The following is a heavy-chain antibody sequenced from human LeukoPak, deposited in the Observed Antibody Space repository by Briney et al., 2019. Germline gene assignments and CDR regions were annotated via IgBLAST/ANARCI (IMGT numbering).Heavy chain of an antibody. V-gene: IGHV3-23*01. J-gene: IGHJ1*01. D-gene: IGHD3-22*01. CDR3: ARTYDSDSRGHDFFQH. CDR2: ISGSGGST. Sequence: PGGSLRLSCAASGFTVSSNYMSWVRQAPGKGLEWVSAISGSGGSTYYADSVKGRFTISRDNAKNSLYLQMNSLRAEDTAVYYCARTYDSDSRGHDFFQHWGQGTLVTVSS. CDR1: GFTVSSNY.